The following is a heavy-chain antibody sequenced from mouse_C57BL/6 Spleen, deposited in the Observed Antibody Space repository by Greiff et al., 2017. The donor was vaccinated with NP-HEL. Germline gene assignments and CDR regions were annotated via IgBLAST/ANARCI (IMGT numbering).Heavy chain of an antibody. CDR2: ISSGGDYI. CDR1: GFTFSSYA. D-gene: IGHD1-1*01. V-gene: IGHV5-9-1*02. CDR3: TRDGSSSWYFDV. Sequence: EVKLVESGEGLVKPGGSLKLSCAASGFTFSSYAMSWVRQTPEKRLEWVAYISSGGDYIYYADTVKGRFTISRDNARNTLYLQMSSLKSEDTAMYYCTRDGSSSWYFDVWGTGTTVTVSS. J-gene: IGHJ1*03.